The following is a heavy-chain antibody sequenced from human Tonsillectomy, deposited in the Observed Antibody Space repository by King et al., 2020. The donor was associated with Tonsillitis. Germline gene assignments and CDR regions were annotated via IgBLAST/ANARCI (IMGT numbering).Heavy chain of an antibody. D-gene: IGHD3-9*01. CDR3: ARDRGYFDWSTYYFDY. Sequence: VQLVESGGGVVQPGRSLRLSCAASGFTFSSYAMHLVRQAPGKGLEWVAVISYDGSNKYYADSVKGRFTISRDNSKNTLYLQMNSLRAEDTAVYYCARDRGYFDWSTYYFDYWGQGTLVTVSS. CDR2: ISYDGSNK. V-gene: IGHV3-30-3*01. CDR1: GFTFSSYA. J-gene: IGHJ4*02.